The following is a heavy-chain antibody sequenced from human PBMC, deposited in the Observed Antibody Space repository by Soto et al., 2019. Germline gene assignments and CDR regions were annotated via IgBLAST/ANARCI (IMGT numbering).Heavy chain of an antibody. J-gene: IGHJ4*02. CDR2: ISYDGSNT. D-gene: IGHD6-6*01. CDR1: GFTFSSYA. Sequence: GGSLRLSCAASGFTFSSYAMHLVRQAPGKGLEWVAFISYDGSNTYDADAVEGRFTISRDNSKNTLYLQMNSLRAEDTAVYYCARDEGPIEYSSSWGQGTLVTVSS. CDR3: ARDEGPIEYSSS. V-gene: IGHV3-30-3*01.